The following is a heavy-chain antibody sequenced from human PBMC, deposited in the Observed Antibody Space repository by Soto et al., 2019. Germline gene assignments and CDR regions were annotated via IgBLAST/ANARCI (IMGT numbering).Heavy chain of an antibody. CDR1: GGSMSSGDYY. CDR3: ARQRTSVVTQAYFDV. CDR2: IYYSGST. V-gene: IGHV4-39*01. D-gene: IGHD2-21*02. J-gene: IGHJ4*02. Sequence: SETLSLTCSVSGGSMSSGDYYWNWIRQPPGKGLEWIGSIYYSGSTYNNPSLRSRVSMSIDTSKDQFSLKLKSVTAADTALYFCARQRTSVVTQAYFDVWGPGSLVTVSS.